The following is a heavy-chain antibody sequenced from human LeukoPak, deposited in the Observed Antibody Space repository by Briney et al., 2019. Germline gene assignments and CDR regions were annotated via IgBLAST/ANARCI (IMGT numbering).Heavy chain of an antibody. V-gene: IGHV4-30-4*01. CDR1: GGSISSGDYY. CDR3: ARGLTTQGYYDSSGYYLPYFDY. Sequence: SQTLSLTCTVSGGSISSGDYYWSWIRQPPGKGLEWIGEINHSGSTNYNPSLKSRVTISVDTSKNQFSLKLSSVTAADTAVYYCARGLTTQGYYDSSGYYLPYFDYWGQGTLVTVSS. D-gene: IGHD3-22*01. J-gene: IGHJ4*02. CDR2: INHSGST.